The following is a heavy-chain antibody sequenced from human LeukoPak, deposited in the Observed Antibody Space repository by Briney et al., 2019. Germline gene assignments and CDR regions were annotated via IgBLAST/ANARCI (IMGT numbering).Heavy chain of an antibody. CDR2: IIPIFGTA. Sequence: SVKVSCKASGGTFSSYAISWGRQAPGQGLEWMGGIIPIFGTANYAQKFQGRVTITADESTSTAYMELSSLRSEDTAVYYCAREDYDSSGYYPTYFDYWGQGTLVTVSS. V-gene: IGHV1-69*13. CDR3: AREDYDSSGYYPTYFDY. D-gene: IGHD3-22*01. J-gene: IGHJ4*02. CDR1: GGTFSSYA.